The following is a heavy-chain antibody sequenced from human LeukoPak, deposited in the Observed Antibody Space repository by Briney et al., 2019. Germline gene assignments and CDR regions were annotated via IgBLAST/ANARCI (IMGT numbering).Heavy chain of an antibody. CDR3: ARLRYDFWSGLYNWFDP. D-gene: IGHD3-3*01. CDR2: IYYSGST. J-gene: IGHJ5*02. V-gene: IGHV4-39*01. CDR1: GGSISSSSYY. Sequence: SETLSLTCTVSGGSISSSSYYWGWIRQPPGKGLEWIGSIYYSGSTYYNPSLKSRVTISVDTSKNQFSLKLSSVTVADTAVYYCARLRYDFWSGLYNWFDPWGQGTLVTVSS.